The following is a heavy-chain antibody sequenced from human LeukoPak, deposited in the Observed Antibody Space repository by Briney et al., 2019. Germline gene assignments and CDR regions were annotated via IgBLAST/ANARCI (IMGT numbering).Heavy chain of an antibody. D-gene: IGHD2-2*03. V-gene: IGHV3-21*06. Sequence: GGSLRLSCAASGFTFSSFSMDWVRQAPGKGLEWVSSISSSSGYIYYADSVKGRFTISRDNAKNSLYLQMNSLRADDTAVYYCSREPGYPLTTWGQGTLVTVSS. CDR1: GFTFSSFS. CDR3: SREPGYPLTT. CDR2: ISSSSGYI. J-gene: IGHJ4*02.